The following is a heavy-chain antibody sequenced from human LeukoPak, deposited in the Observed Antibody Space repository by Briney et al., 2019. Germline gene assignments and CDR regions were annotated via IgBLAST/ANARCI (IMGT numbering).Heavy chain of an antibody. CDR2: ISSSSSYI. D-gene: IGHD5-12*01. CDR3: AREAVVATTGGAFDI. Sequence: GGSLRLSCAASGFTFSSYSMNWVRQAPGKGLEWVSSISSSSSYIYYADSVKGRFTISRDNAKNSLYLQMNSLRAEDTAVYYCAREAVVATTGGAFDIWGQGTMVTVSS. V-gene: IGHV3-21*01. J-gene: IGHJ3*02. CDR1: GFTFSSYS.